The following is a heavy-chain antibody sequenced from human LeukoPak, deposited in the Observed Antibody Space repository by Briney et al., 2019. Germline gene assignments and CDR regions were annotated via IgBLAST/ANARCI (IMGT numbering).Heavy chain of an antibody. V-gene: IGHV4-4*02. CDR2: IYHSGST. Sequence: PSETLSLTCAVSGGSISSSNWWSWVRQPPGKGLEWIGEIYHSGSTNYNPSLKSRVTISVDKSKNQFSLKLSSVTAADTAVYYCAGVRGVIIRNGMDVWGQGTTVTVSS. CDR3: AGVRGVIIRNGMDV. J-gene: IGHJ6*02. D-gene: IGHD3-10*01. CDR1: GGSISSSNW.